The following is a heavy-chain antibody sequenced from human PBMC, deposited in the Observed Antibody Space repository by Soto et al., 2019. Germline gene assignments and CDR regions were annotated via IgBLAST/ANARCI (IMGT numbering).Heavy chain of an antibody. Sequence: GESLKISCKGSGYSFTSYWIGWVRQMPGKGLEWMGIIYPGDSDTRYSPSFQGQVTISADKSISTAYLQWSSLKASDTAMYYCARLSYGCGGDCSDRAFDIWGQGTMVTVSS. D-gene: IGHD2-21*02. CDR3: ARLSYGCGGDCSDRAFDI. CDR2: IYPGDSDT. J-gene: IGHJ3*02. V-gene: IGHV5-51*01. CDR1: GYSFTSYW.